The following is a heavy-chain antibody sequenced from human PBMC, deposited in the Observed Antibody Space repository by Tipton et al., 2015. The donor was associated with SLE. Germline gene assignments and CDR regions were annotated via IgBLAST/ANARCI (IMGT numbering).Heavy chain of an antibody. J-gene: IGHJ6*03. CDR1: GYSISSGYY. CDR3: ARVRPPLSIFGVVKGTDYYYMDV. V-gene: IGHV4-38-2*02. D-gene: IGHD3-3*01. CDR2: IYHSGST. Sequence: TLSLTCTVSGYSISSGYYWGWIRQPPGKGLEWIGSIYHSGSTYYNPSLKSRVTISVDTSKNQFSLKLSSVTAADTAVYYCARVRPPLSIFGVVKGTDYYYMDVWGKGTTVTVSS.